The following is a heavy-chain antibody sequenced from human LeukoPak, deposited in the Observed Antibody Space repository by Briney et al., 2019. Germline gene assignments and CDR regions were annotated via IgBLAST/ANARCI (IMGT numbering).Heavy chain of an antibody. Sequence: SETLSLTCTVSGGSISNYYWNWIRQPPGKGLEWIGYIYYSGSTNYNPSLKSRVTISVDTSKNQFSLKLSSVTAADTAVYYCARSSVYYYDSSGYPDYWGQGTLVTVSS. CDR2: IYYSGST. CDR3: ARSSVYYYDSSGYPDY. CDR1: GGSISNYY. D-gene: IGHD3-22*01. J-gene: IGHJ4*02. V-gene: IGHV4-59*01.